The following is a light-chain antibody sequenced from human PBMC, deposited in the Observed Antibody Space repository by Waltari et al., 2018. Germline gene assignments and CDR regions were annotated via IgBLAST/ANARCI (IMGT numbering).Light chain of an antibody. Sequence: QSALTQAASVSGSPGQPITLSCTGTSSAVGGYNYFSWYQQHPGKAPKLMIYGVSNRPSGVSNRFSGSKSGNTASLTISGLQAEDEADYYCNSYTSTNTRVFGGGTKLTVL. J-gene: IGLJ3*02. CDR3: NSYTSTNTRV. V-gene: IGLV2-14*03. CDR2: GVS. CDR1: SSAVGGYNY.